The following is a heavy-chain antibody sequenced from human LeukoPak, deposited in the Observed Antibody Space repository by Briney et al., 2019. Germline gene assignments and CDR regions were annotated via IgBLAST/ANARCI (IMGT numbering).Heavy chain of an antibody. CDR2: TYYRSKWYN. Sequence: SPTLSLTCAISGDSVSINSAAWNWIRQSPSRGLEWLGRTYYRSKWYNDYALSVKSRLIINPDTSKNQFSLQLTFVTPEDTAVYYCARGTTGYSSSDRNTDYYYMDVWGKGTTVTVSS. D-gene: IGHD6-13*01. V-gene: IGHV6-1*01. J-gene: IGHJ6*03. CDR3: ARGTTGYSSSDRNTDYYYMDV. CDR1: GDSVSINSAA.